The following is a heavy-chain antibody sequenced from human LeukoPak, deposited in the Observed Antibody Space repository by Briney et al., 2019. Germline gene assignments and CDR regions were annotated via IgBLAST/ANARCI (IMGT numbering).Heavy chain of an antibody. V-gene: IGHV3-30-3*01. CDR2: ISYDGSNR. CDR3: ARDRLGYYDFWSGHIDY. J-gene: IGHJ4*02. CDR1: GFTFSSYA. D-gene: IGHD3-3*01. Sequence: PGRSLRLSCAASGFTFSSYAMHWVRQAPGKGLEWVAVISYDGSNRYYADSAKGRFTISRDNSKNTLYLQMNSLRAEDTAVYYCARDRLGYYDFWSGHIDYWGQGTLVTVSS.